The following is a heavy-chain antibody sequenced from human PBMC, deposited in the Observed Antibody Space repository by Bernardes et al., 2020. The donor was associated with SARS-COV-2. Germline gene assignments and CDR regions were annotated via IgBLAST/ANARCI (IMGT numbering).Heavy chain of an antibody. D-gene: IGHD3-22*01. V-gene: IGHV4-31*03. CDR1: GGSISSGGYY. Sequence: SETLSLTCTVSGGSISSGGYYWSWIRQHPGKGLEWIGYIYYSGSTYYNPSLKSRVTISVDTSKNQFSLKLSSVTAADTAVYYCARDSSGYPPFDYWGQGTLVTVSS. CDR2: IYYSGST. CDR3: ARDSSGYPPFDY. J-gene: IGHJ4*02.